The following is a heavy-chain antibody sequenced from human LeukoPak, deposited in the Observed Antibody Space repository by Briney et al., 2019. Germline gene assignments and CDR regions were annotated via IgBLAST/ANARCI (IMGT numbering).Heavy chain of an antibody. V-gene: IGHV2-5*01. Sequence: ESGPTLVKPTQTLTLTCMFSGFSLSTSGEGVGWIRQPPGKALEWLALIYWTDEKRYSPSLKTRLTVTKDTSKNQVVLTLTNLDPVDTATYFCAHSKGGSYFNWFDPWGPGTQVTVSS. CDR1: GFSLSTSGEG. J-gene: IGHJ5*02. D-gene: IGHD1-26*01. CDR3: AHSKGGSYFNWFDP. CDR2: IYWTDEK.